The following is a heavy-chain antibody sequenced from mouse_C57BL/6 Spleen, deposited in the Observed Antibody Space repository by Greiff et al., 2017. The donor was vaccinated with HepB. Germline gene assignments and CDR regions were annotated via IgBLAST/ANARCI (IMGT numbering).Heavy chain of an antibody. J-gene: IGHJ3*01. CDR3: ASGAQALKAWFAY. Sequence: EVQLQQSGPELVKPGASVKISCKASGYTFTDYYMNWVKQSHGKSLEWIGDINPNNGGTSYNQKFKGKATLTVDKSSSTAYMELRSLASEDSAVYYCASGAQALKAWFAYWGQGTLVTVSA. CDR2: INPNNGGT. V-gene: IGHV1-26*01. CDR1: GYTFTDYY. D-gene: IGHD3-2*02.